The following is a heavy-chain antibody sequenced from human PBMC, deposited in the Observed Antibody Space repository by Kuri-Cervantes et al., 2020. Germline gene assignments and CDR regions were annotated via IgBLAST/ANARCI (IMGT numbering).Heavy chain of an antibody. D-gene: IGHD4-23*01. CDR2: IKSKTDGGTT. Sequence: LSLTCAVYGGSFSGYYWSWVRQAPGKGLEWVGRIKSKTDGGTTDYTTPVKGRFTISRDDSKNTLYLQMNSLKTEDTAVYYCTTDGSGGFYGGNSFDYWGQGTLVTVSS. J-gene: IGHJ4*02. CDR3: TTDGSGGFYGGNSFDY. V-gene: IGHV3-15*01. CDR1: GGSFSGYY.